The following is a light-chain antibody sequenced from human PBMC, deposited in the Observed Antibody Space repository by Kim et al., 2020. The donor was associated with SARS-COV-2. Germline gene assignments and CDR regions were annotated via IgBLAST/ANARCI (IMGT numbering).Light chain of an antibody. CDR3: QSYDSSLSALV. CDR2: RNN. V-gene: IGLV1-47*01. J-gene: IGLJ2*01. Sequence: QSVLTQAPSASGTPGQRVTISCSGSNSNIGVNSVFWYQQLPGTAPKLLIYRNNQRPSGVPDRFSGSKSGTSASLAITGLQAEDEADYYCQSYDSSLSALVFGGGTQLTVL. CDR1: NSNIGVNS.